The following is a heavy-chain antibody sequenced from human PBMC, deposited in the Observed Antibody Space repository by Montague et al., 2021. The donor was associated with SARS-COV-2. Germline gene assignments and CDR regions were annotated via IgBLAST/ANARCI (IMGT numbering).Heavy chain of an antibody. CDR2: IYYSGST. CDR3: ARGGDNNWFDP. J-gene: IGHJ5*02. CDR1: GGSISSYY. Sequence: SETLSLTCTISGGSISSYYWSWIRQPPGKGLEWIGYIYYSGSTNYNPSLKSRVTISVDTSKNQFSLKLSSVTAADTAVYYCARGGDNNWFDPWGQGTLVTVSS. D-gene: IGHD2-21*01. V-gene: IGHV4-59*01.